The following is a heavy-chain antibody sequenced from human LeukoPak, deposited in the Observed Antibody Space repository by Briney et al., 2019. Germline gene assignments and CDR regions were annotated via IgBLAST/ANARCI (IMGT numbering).Heavy chain of an antibody. D-gene: IGHD2-21*02. V-gene: IGHV3-7*04. CDR1: GFTFSSYW. CDR3: ARYPGDFYFDY. J-gene: IGHJ4*02. CDR2: LKQDGSEK. Sequence: GGSLRLSCAASGFTFSSYWMSWVRQAPGKGLEWVANLKQDGSEKHYVDSVKGRFTISRDNAKNSLYLQMNSLRAEDTAVYYCARYPGDFYFDYWGQGTLVTVSS.